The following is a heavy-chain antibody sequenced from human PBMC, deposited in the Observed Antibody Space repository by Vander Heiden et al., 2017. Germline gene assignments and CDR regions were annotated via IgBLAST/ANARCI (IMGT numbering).Heavy chain of an antibody. Sequence: QVQLQESGPGLVKPSETLSLTCTVSGGSISSYYWSWIRQPPGKGLEWIGYIYYSGSTNYNPSLKSRVTISVDTSKNQFSLKLSSVTAADTAVYYCARGGWMGATLFDYWGQGTLVTVSS. D-gene: IGHD1-26*01. CDR2: IYYSGST. CDR1: GGSISSYY. V-gene: IGHV4-59*01. CDR3: ARGGWMGATLFDY. J-gene: IGHJ4*02.